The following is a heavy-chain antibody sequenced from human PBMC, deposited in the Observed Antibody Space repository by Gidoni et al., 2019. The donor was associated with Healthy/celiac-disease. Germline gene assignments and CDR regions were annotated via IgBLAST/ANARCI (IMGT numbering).Heavy chain of an antibody. CDR1: GFTFSSYA. CDR3: AKGLGGGSSWYDAFDI. Sequence: EVQLVESGGGLVQPGGSLRLSCAASGFTFSSYAMSWVRQAPGKGLEWVSAIRGSGGSTYYADSVKGRFTISRDNSKNTLYLQMNSLRAEDTAVYYCAKGLGGGSSWYDAFDIWGQGTMVTVSS. J-gene: IGHJ3*02. D-gene: IGHD6-13*01. V-gene: IGHV3-23*04. CDR2: IRGSGGST.